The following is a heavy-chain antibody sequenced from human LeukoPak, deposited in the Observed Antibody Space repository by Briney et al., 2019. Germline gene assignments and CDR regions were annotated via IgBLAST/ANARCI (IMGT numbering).Heavy chain of an antibody. CDR3: ARGQVGATQLFDY. D-gene: IGHD1-26*01. V-gene: IGHV4-61*01. CDR2: IYNSGST. J-gene: IGHJ4*02. CDR1: GGXVSXSTYY. Sequence: PSETLSLTCTVSGGXVSXSTYYWXWIRQPPGKGLEWIGYIYNSGSTNYNPSFKSRVTISEDTSRNQFSLKVSFVTAADTAVYYCARGQVGATQLFDYWGQGTLVTVSS.